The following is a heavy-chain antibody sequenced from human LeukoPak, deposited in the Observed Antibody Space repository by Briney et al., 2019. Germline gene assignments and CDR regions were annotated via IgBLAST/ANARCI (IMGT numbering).Heavy chain of an antibody. J-gene: IGHJ5*02. Sequence: ASVKVSCKASGYTFTSYYMHWVRQAPGQGLEWMGIINPGGGSTSYAQKFQGRVAMTRNTSISTGYMELSSLRSEDTAVYYCARGGTAKSYDSGSYYLGWFDPWGQGTLVTVSS. CDR2: INPGGGST. D-gene: IGHD3-10*01. CDR1: GYTFTSYY. V-gene: IGHV1-46*01. CDR3: ARGGTAKSYDSGSYYLGWFDP.